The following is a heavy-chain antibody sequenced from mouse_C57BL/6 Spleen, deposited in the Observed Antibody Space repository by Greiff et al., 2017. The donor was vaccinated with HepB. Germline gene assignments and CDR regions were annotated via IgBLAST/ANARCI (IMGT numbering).Heavy chain of an antibody. V-gene: IGHV1-64*01. Sequence: VQLQQPGAELVKPGASVKLSCKASGYTFTSYWMHWVKQRPGQGLEWIGMIHPNSGSTNYNEKFKSKATLTVDKSSSTAYMQLSSLTSEDSAVYYCARSFITTVVATDDYAMDYWGQGTSVTVSS. J-gene: IGHJ4*01. CDR3: ARSFITTVVATDDYAMDY. D-gene: IGHD1-1*01. CDR1: GYTFTSYW. CDR2: IHPNSGST.